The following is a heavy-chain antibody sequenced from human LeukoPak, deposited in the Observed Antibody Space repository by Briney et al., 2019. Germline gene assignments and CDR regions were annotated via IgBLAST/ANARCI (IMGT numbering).Heavy chain of an antibody. Sequence: GASVKVSCKASGYTFTSYDINWVRQATGQGLEWMGWMNPNSGNTDYAQKFQGRVTMTRNTSIRTAYMELSSLRSEDTAVYYCVWADGDYVASWFDPWGQGTLVTVSS. CDR1: GYTFTSYD. J-gene: IGHJ5*02. CDR3: VWADGDYVASWFDP. CDR2: MNPNSGNT. V-gene: IGHV1-8*01. D-gene: IGHD4-17*01.